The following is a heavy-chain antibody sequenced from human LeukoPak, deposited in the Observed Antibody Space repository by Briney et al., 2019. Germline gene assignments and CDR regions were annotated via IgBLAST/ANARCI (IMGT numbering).Heavy chain of an antibody. J-gene: IGHJ5*02. Sequence: SVKVSCKASGGTFSSYAISWVRQAPGQGLEWMGGIIPIFGTANCAQKFQGRVTITADKSTSTAYMELSSLRSEDTAVYYCATSTFDNWFDPWGQGTLVTVSS. D-gene: IGHD5/OR15-5a*01. V-gene: IGHV1-69*06. CDR1: GGTFSSYA. CDR2: IIPIFGTA. CDR3: ATSTFDNWFDP.